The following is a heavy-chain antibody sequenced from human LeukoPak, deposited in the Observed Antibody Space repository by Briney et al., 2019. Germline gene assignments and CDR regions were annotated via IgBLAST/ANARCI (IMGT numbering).Heavy chain of an antibody. Sequence: SETLSLTCTVSGGSISSYYWSWIRQPPGKGLEWIGYIYYSGSTNYNPSLKSRVTISVDTSKNQFSLKLSSVTAADTAVYYCARHLHCGGGSCYPVHAFDIWGQGTMVTVSS. CDR3: ARHLHCGGGSCYPVHAFDI. J-gene: IGHJ3*02. D-gene: IGHD2-15*01. CDR2: IYYSGST. V-gene: IGHV4-59*08. CDR1: GGSISSYY.